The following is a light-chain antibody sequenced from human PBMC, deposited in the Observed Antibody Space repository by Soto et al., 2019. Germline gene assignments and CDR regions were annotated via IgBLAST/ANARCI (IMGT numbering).Light chain of an antibody. CDR3: QHTYNTPRT. Sequence: DIEMTQSPSSLSAAVGDRVTITCRASQTISNFLNWYQQTPGKAPKLLLYGASNLQSGVPSRFSGSGSGTDFTLTISSLQPEDFATYYCQHTYNTPRTFGQGTKVDI. V-gene: IGKV1-39*01. J-gene: IGKJ1*01. CDR1: QTISNF. CDR2: GAS.